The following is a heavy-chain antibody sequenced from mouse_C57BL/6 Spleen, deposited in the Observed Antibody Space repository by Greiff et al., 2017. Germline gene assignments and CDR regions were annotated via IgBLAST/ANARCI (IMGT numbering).Heavy chain of an antibody. CDR3: ARGNYDYENYYAMDY. CDR1: GYTFTTYP. V-gene: IGHV1-47*01. Sequence: QVHVKQSGAELVKPGASVKMSCKASGYTFTTYPIEWMKQNHGKSLEWIGNFHPYNDDTTYNEKFKCKATLTVEKSSSTVYLELSRLTSDDSAVYYCARGNYDYENYYAMDYWGQGTSVTVSS. D-gene: IGHD2-4*01. J-gene: IGHJ4*01. CDR2: FHPYNDDT.